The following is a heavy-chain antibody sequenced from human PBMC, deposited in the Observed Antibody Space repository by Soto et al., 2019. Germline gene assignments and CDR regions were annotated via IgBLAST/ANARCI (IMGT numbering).Heavy chain of an antibody. CDR3: ARNQPQRYCSGGTCRPAYGMDV. V-gene: IGHV4-39*01. D-gene: IGHD2-15*01. CDR1: GGSISSDSFY. J-gene: IGHJ6*02. CDR2: IYYSGDT. Sequence: KTSETLSLTCTVSGGSISSDSFYWAWIRQPPGKGLEWIGIIYYSGDTYYNPSLAGRLTMSVDTSNQFSLTLRSVTAADTALYYCARNQPQRYCSGGTCRPAYGMDVWGQGTTV.